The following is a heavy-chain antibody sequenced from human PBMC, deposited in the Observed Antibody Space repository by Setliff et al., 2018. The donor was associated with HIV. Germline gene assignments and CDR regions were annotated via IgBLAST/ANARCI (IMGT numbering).Heavy chain of an antibody. J-gene: IGHJ5*02. V-gene: IGHV4-39*01. D-gene: IGHD3-22*01. Sequence: SATLSLTCTVSGGSISNTNYYWGWIRQPPGKGLEWIGNIFHNGNTYYNATLERRVAISVDTSKRQFSLRMNSVTAADTAVYYCARHAVPHYYDSSGPSWGPGTLVTVSS. CDR3: ARHAVPHYYDSSGPS. CDR1: GGSISNTNYY. CDR2: IFHNGNT.